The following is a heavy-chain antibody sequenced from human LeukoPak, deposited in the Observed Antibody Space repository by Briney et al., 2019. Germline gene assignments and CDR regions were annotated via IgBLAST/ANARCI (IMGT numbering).Heavy chain of an antibody. CDR2: ISDNGDST. CDR3: AREVGALDY. Sequence: GGSLRLSCAASGFTFSTFAVSWVRQAPGKGLEWVSIISDNGDSTYYADSVKGRYTTSRDHSTNTLYLQMNSLRAEDTAVYYCAREVGALDYWGQGTLVTVSS. CDR1: GFTFSTFA. J-gene: IGHJ4*02. D-gene: IGHD1-26*01. V-gene: IGHV3-23*01.